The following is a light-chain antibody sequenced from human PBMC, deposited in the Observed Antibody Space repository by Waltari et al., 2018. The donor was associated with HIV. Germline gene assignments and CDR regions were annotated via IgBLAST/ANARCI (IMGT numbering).Light chain of an antibody. CDR2: DAS. J-gene: IGKJ1*01. Sequence: EIVLTQSPATLSLSPGERATLPCRARQSVSTYLAWYQQRPGQAPRLLIYDASDRATGIPARFSGSGSGTDFTLTISSLEPEDFAVYYCQQRTNWPTWTFGQGTKVEIK. V-gene: IGKV3-11*01. CDR1: QSVSTY. CDR3: QQRTNWPTWT.